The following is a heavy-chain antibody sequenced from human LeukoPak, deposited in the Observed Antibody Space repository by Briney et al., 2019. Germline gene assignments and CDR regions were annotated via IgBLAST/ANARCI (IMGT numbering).Heavy chain of an antibody. J-gene: IGHJ4*02. CDR2: INHGGST. Sequence: SETLSLTCAVSGGSLSGHYWNWIRQPPGKGLEWIGEINHGGSTNYNPSLKSRVTISVDTSQKQFSLRLSSVTAADTAVYYCARGRYVTTRGGAAAGFLDYWGQGTLVTVST. V-gene: IGHV4-34*01. CDR3: ARGRYVTTRGGAAAGFLDY. CDR1: GGSLSGHY. D-gene: IGHD6-13*01.